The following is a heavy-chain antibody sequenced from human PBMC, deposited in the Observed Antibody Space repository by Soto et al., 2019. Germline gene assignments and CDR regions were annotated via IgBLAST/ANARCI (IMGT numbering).Heavy chain of an antibody. Sequence: GESLKISCKGSGYSFTTNWIGWVRQMPGKGLEWMGVIYPGDSDTRYSPSFQGQVAISADKSINTAYLQWSSLKASNTAMYYCARHSGVAEDGTDWGQGTLVTVSS. CDR2: IYPGDSDT. CDR1: GYSFTTNW. J-gene: IGHJ1*01. V-gene: IGHV5-51*01. D-gene: IGHD6-13*01. CDR3: ARHSGVAEDGTD.